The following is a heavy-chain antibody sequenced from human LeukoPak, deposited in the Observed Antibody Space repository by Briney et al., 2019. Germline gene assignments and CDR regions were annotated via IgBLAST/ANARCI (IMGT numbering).Heavy chain of an antibody. Sequence: PGGSLRLSCAASGFTFSSYAMHWVRQAPGKGLEWVAVISYDGSNKYYADSVKGRFTISRDNSKNTLYLQMNSLRAEDTAVYYCARDLDYYGSGRTPDYWGQGTLVTVSS. CDR1: GFTFSSYA. J-gene: IGHJ4*02. D-gene: IGHD3-10*01. CDR2: ISYDGSNK. CDR3: ARDLDYYGSGRTPDY. V-gene: IGHV3-30-3*01.